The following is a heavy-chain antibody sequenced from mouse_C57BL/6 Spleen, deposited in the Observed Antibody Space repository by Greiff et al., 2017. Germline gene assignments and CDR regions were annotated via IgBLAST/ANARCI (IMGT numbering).Heavy chain of an antibody. CDR2: IYPGSGST. J-gene: IGHJ4*01. CDR1: GYTFTSYW. V-gene: IGHV1-55*01. D-gene: IGHD2-3*01. Sequence: VQLQQSGAELVKPGASVKMSCKASGYTFTSYWITWVKQRPGQGLEWIGDIYPGSGSTNYNEKFKSKATLTVDTSSSTAYMQLSSLTSEDSAVYYCARGDYDGWGYYAMDYWGQGTSVTVSS. CDR3: ARGDYDGWGYYAMDY.